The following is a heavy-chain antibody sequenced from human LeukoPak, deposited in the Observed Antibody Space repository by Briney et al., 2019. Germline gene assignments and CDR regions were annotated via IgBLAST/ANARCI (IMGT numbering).Heavy chain of an antibody. CDR2: ISYDGSNK. V-gene: IGHV3-30*04. J-gene: IGHJ5*02. CDR1: GFTFSSYA. CDR3: ANWFDP. Sequence: GRSLRLSCAASGFTFSSYAMHWVRQAPGKGLKWVAVISYDGSNKYYADSVKGRFTISRDNSKNTLYLQMNSLRAEETAVYYCANWFDPWGQGTLVTVSS.